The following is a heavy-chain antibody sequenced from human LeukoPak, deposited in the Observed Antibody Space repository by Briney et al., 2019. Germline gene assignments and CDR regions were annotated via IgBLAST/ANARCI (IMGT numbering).Heavy chain of an antibody. CDR3: ASRNYYGSGSYHHAFDI. CDR1: GGSISSSSYY. J-gene: IGHJ3*02. V-gene: IGHV4-39*01. Sequence: SETLSLTCTVSGGSISSSSYYWGWIRQPPRKGLEWIGSIYYSGSTYYNPSLKSRVTISVDTSKNQFSLKLSSVTAADTAVYYCASRNYYGSGSYHHAFDIWGQGTMVTVSS. D-gene: IGHD3-10*01. CDR2: IYYSGST.